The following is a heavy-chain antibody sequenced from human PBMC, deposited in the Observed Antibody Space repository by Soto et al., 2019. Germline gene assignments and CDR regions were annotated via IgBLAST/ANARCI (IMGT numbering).Heavy chain of an antibody. CDR2: INHSGST. Sequence: PSETLSLTCAVYGGSFSGYYWSWIRQPPGKGLEWIGEINHSGSTNYNPSLKSRVTISVDTSKNQFSLKLSSVTAADTAVYYCARANYRVAEDYWGQGTLVTVSS. CDR1: GGSFSGYY. CDR3: ARANYRVAEDY. V-gene: IGHV4-34*01. J-gene: IGHJ4*02. D-gene: IGHD1-7*01.